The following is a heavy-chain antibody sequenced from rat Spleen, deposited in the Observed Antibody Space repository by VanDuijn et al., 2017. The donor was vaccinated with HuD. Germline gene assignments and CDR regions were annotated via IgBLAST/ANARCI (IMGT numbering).Heavy chain of an antibody. V-gene: IGHV5-25*01. J-gene: IGHJ4*01. Sequence: EVQLVESGGGLVQPGRSLKLSCAASGFTFSSFLMAWVRQPPKKGLEWFASTSSGGGGIYYLDSVKGRFSISRDNAKSTLYLQMDSLRSEDTASYYCARHHYDGYYHGPVFGVMDAWGQGASVTVSP. D-gene: IGHD1-12*03. CDR2: TSSGGGGI. CDR3: ARHHYDGYYHGPVFGVMDA. CDR1: GFTFSSFL.